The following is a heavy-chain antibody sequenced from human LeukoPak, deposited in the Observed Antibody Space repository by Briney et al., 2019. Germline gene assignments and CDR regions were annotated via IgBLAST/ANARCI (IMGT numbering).Heavy chain of an antibody. V-gene: IGHV4-4*07. Sequence: PSETLSLTCTVSGGSISSYYWSWIRQPAGKGLEWIGRIYISGSTNYNPSLESRVTISVDLSKNQFSLKLSSVTAADTAVYYCARRNIKLRPAWFDPWGQGTLVTVSS. D-gene: IGHD6-6*01. CDR1: GGSISSYY. J-gene: IGHJ5*02. CDR3: ARRNIKLRPAWFDP. CDR2: IYISGST.